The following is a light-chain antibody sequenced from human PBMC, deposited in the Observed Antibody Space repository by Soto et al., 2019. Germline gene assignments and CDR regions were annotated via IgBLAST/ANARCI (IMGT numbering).Light chain of an antibody. CDR2: DAS. J-gene: IGKJ1*01. Sequence: DIQMTQSPSTLSGSVGDRVTTTCRASQTISNWLAWYQQKPGKAPKLLIYDASSLESGVPSRFSGSGSGTEFTLTISSLQPDDFATYYCQQYNSYWRTFGQGTKVDIK. CDR3: QQYNSYWRT. CDR1: QTISNW. V-gene: IGKV1-5*01.